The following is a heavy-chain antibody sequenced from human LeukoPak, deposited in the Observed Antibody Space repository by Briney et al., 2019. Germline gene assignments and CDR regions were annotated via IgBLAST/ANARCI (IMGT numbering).Heavy chain of an antibody. V-gene: IGHV4-34*01. CDR3: ERDRRIYDI. Sequence: NPSETLSLTCAVYGGSFSGYYWSWIRQPPGKGLEWIGEINHSGSTNYNPSLKSRVTISVDTSKNQFSLKLSSVTAADTAVYYCERDRRIYDIWGQGTMVTVSS. CDR2: INHSGST. CDR1: GGSFSGYY. D-gene: IGHD2/OR15-2a*01. J-gene: IGHJ3*02.